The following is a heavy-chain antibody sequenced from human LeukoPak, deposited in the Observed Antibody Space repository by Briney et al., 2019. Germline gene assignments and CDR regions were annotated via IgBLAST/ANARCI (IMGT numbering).Heavy chain of an antibody. J-gene: IGHJ4*02. D-gene: IGHD3-22*01. CDR3: ASYYYDSSGHNSLDY. V-gene: IGHV4-34*01. Sequence: SETLSLTCAVYGGSFSGYYWSWIRQPPGKGLEWIGEINHSGGTNYNPSLKSRVTISVDTSKNRFSLKLSSVTAADTAVYYCASYYYDSSGHNSLDYWGQGTLVTVSS. CDR2: INHSGGT. CDR1: GGSFSGYY.